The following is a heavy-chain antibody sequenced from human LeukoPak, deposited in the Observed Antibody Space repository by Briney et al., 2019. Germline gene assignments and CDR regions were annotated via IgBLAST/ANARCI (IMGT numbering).Heavy chain of an antibody. V-gene: IGHV1-18*01. Sequence: ASVKVSCKASGYTFSSYGISWVRQAPGQGLEWMGWVSAYNGNRDYAQKLQGRVTMTTDTSTSTAYMELRSLRSDDTAVYYCAREGRDGYNRYDIWCHGALVTVSS. CDR1: GYTFSSYG. CDR2: VSAYNGNR. CDR3: AREGRDGYNRYDI. D-gene: IGHD5-24*01. J-gene: IGHJ4*01.